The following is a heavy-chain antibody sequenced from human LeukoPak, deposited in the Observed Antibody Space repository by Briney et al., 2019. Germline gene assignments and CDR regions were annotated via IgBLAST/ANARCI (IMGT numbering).Heavy chain of an antibody. D-gene: IGHD6-13*01. CDR2: ICAYNGNT. CDR1: GYTFTSYG. Sequence: GGSVKVSCKASGYTFTSYGISWVRQAPGQGLEWMGWICAYNGNTNYAQKVQGRVTMTTDTSTSTLYMELRSLSSDDTAVYYCARGPGDHSSNWYAYWGQGTLVTVSS. CDR3: ARGPGDHSSNWYAY. J-gene: IGHJ5*01. V-gene: IGHV1-18*01.